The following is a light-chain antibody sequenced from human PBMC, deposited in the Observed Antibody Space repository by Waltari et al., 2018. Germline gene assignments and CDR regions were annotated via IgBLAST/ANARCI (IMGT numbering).Light chain of an antibody. V-gene: IGKV1-5*03. CDR3: QQYSSYSLLS. Sequence: DIQMTQSPSTLSASVGDRVIFSCRASQGISKWLAWYQQKPGKAPKLLIYKASTLESGVPSRVSGSGSGTDFTLTISSLQPEDFATYYCQQYSSYSLLSFGGRTKVEIK. CDR1: QGISKW. CDR2: KAS. J-gene: IGKJ4*01.